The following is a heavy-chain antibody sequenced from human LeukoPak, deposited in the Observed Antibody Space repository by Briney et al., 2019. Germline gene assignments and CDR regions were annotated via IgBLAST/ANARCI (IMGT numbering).Heavy chain of an antibody. D-gene: IGHD5-12*01. Sequence: PGGSLRLSCAASGFIFSSHWMTWVRQAPGKGLEWVATIKEDGSEKYYVDSVKGRFTISRDNAKSSLYLQMNSLRVEDTAVYYCARGIGYLEDYWGQGTLATVSS. J-gene: IGHJ4*02. V-gene: IGHV3-7*01. CDR1: GFIFSSHW. CDR3: ARGIGYLEDY. CDR2: IKEDGSEK.